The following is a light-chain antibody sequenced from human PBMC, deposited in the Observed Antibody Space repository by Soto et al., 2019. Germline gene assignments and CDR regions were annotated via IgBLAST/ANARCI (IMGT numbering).Light chain of an antibody. Sequence: QSALTQPASVSGSPGQSITISCTGTSSDVGSYNLASWYQQHPGKAPKLIIYEGSKRPSGVSNRFSGSKSGNTASLTISGLQAEDEADYFCCSYAGSSAPYVFGTGTKVTVL. J-gene: IGLJ1*01. V-gene: IGLV2-23*01. CDR1: SSDVGSYNL. CDR2: EGS. CDR3: CSYAGSSAPYV.